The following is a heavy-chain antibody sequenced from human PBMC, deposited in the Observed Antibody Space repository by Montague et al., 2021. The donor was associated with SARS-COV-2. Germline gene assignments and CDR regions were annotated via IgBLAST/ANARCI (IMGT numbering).Heavy chain of an antibody. Sequence: SETLSLTCAVYGGSFSGYYWSWIRQPPGKGLEWIGEINHSGSTNYNPSLKSRVTISVDTPNNQFSLNPSSVTAADTAVYYCARVGGNEYRFFDYWGQGSLVTVSS. CDR3: ARVGGNEYRFFDY. CDR2: INHSGST. D-gene: IGHD1-1*01. V-gene: IGHV4-34*01. J-gene: IGHJ4*02. CDR1: GGSFSGYY.